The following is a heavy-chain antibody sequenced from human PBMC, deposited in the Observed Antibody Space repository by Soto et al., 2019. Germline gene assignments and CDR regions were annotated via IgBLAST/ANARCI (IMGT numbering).Heavy chain of an antibody. J-gene: IGHJ4*02. Sequence: EVQLVESGGGLVQPGGSLRLSCAVSGFTFSTYWIHWVRQAPGKGLVWVSRINSDGSSTNYADSVKGRFTISRDNAKNNLYLQMNSLRAEDTAVYYCAIAVAGTVFDYWGQGTLVTVSS. CDR2: INSDGSST. CDR3: AIAVAGTVFDY. D-gene: IGHD6-19*01. CDR1: GFTFSTYW. V-gene: IGHV3-74*01.